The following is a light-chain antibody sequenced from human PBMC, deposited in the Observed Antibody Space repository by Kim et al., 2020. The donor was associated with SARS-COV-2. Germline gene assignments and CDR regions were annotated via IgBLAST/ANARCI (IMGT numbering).Light chain of an antibody. V-gene: IGKV3-20*01. CDR1: QSVSSSY. CDR3: QQYGTSPLT. J-gene: IGKJ4*01. CDR2: GAT. Sequence: EIVLTQSPATLSLSPGERAALSCRASQSVSSSYLAWYQQKPGQAPRLLIYGATSRATGIPDRFSGSGSGTDFTLTITRLEPDDFAVYYCQQYGTSPLTFVGWTKVEI.